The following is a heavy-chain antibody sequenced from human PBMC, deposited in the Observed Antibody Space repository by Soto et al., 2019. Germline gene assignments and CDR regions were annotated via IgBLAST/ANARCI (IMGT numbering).Heavy chain of an antibody. CDR3: ARGPNYDFWSGYFRG. CDR1: GGSISSYY. CDR2: AYYTGTT. D-gene: IGHD3-3*01. V-gene: IGHV4-59*13. J-gene: IGHJ4*02. Sequence: LSLTCDVSGGSISSYYWSWIRQPPGKGLEWVGYAYYTGTTSYNPSLKSRVSISVDKSRNQFSLKLSSVTAADTAVYYCARGPNYDFWSGYFRGWGEGTLVSVS.